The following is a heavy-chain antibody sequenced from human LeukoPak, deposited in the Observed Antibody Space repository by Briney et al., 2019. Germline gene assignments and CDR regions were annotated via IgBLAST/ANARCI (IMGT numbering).Heavy chain of an antibody. CDR2: IFYSGQT. V-gene: IGHV4-39*01. CDR3: ARHDFRTGYLYYFDF. Sequence: PSETLSLTCTVSGGSINSNNCYWAWIRQPPGKGLEWIGSIFYSGQTHYNPSLKSRVTISVDTSKNQFSLKLSSVTAADTAVYYCARHDFRTGYLYYFDFWGQGTLVTVSS. CDR1: GGSINSNNCY. D-gene: IGHD3/OR15-3a*01. J-gene: IGHJ4*02.